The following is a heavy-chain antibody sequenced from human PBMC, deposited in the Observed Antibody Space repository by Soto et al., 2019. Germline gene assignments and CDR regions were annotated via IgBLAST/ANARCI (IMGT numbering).Heavy chain of an antibody. D-gene: IGHD2-15*01. CDR3: ARGRSGGPLNWFDP. J-gene: IGHJ5*02. V-gene: IGHV1-2*02. Sequence: GASVKVSCKASGDTFTGYYMHWVRQAPGQGLEWMGWINPNSGGTNYAQKFQGRVTMTRDTSISTAYMELSRLRSDDTAVYYCARGRSGGPLNWFDPWGQGTLVTVSS. CDR1: GDTFTGYY. CDR2: INPNSGGT.